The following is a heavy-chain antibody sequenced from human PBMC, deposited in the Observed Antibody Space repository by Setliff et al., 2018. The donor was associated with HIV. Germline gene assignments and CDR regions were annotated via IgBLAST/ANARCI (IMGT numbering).Heavy chain of an antibody. V-gene: IGHV4-38-2*02. CDR1: GYSIKSGYY. J-gene: IGHJ3*01. CDR3: ARDASERVFRAFDV. D-gene: IGHD2-8*01. Sequence: PSETLSLTCTVSGYSIKSGYYWGWIRQPPGRGLEWIGSIFHTGSAHYNSSLQSRVDMSVDTSKNQFSLRLTSVTAADTAMYYCARDASERVFRAFDVWGQGTMVTVSS. CDR2: IFHTGSA.